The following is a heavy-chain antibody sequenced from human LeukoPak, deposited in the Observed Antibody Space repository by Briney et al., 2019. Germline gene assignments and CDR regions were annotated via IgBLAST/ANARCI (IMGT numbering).Heavy chain of an antibody. CDR2: IYLSENT. J-gene: IGHJ4*02. V-gene: IGHV4-59*01. Sequence: PSETLSLTCSVSGGVNSRNYWTCLRQPPGKGLEWIGYIYLSENTNYNPTLRSRVSMSVDTSKSQFSLNLRSGTAADTAVYYRARGGRRDGYNTFYYDHWGQGALVTVSS. CDR3: ARGGRRDGYNTFYYDH. CDR1: GGVNSRNY. D-gene: IGHD5-24*01.